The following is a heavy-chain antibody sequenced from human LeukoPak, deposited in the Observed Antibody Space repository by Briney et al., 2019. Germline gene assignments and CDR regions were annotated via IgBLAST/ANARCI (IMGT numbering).Heavy chain of an antibody. V-gene: IGHV1-18*04. J-gene: IGHJ4*02. CDR2: ISAYNGNT. D-gene: IGHD6-6*01. CDR1: GYTFTVHY. CDR3: ARDRKQLVDY. Sequence: ASVKVSCKASGYTFTVHYIHWVRQAPGQGLEWMGWISAYNGNTNYAQKLQGRVTMTTDTSTSTAYMELRSLRSDDTAVYYCARDRKQLVDYWGQGTLVTVSS.